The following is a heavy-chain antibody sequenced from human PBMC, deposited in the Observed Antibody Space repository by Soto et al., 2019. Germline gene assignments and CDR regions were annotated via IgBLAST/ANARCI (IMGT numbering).Heavy chain of an antibody. Sequence: SETLSLTCTVSGYSISSGYHWAWIRQPPGKGLEWLGSVLYSGNTYYNPSLKSRLTISVDKSKNQFSLNLSSVTAADTAVYYCARQDRVVAEGRWFDPWGQGALVTVSS. J-gene: IGHJ5*02. D-gene: IGHD2-15*01. V-gene: IGHV4-38-2*02. CDR1: GYSISSGYH. CDR3: ARQDRVVAEGRWFDP. CDR2: VLYSGNT.